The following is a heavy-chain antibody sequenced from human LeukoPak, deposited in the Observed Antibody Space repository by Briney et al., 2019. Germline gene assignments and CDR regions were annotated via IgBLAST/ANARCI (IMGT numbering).Heavy chain of an antibody. V-gene: IGHV4-34*01. D-gene: IGHD2-2*01. CDR2: INHSGST. J-gene: IGHJ6*03. CDR3: ARVSVGYCSSTSCYPIYLYYYMDV. CDR1: GGSFSGYY. Sequence: SETLSLTCAVYGGSFSGYYWSWIRQPPGKGLEWIGEINHSGSTNYNPSLKSRVTISVDTSKNQFSLKLSSVTAADTAVYYCARVSVGYCSSTSCYPIYLYYYMDVWGKGTTVTVSS.